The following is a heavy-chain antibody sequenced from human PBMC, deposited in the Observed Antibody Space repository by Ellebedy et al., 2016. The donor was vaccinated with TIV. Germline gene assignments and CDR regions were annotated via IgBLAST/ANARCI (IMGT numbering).Heavy chain of an antibody. J-gene: IGHJ1*01. Sequence: GESLKISXKASGYSFISYWISWVRQVPGKGLEWMGIIYAGDSDTRYSPSFQGRVTISVDKSISTAYLQWSSLETSDTAMYYCARGYYDADGYYYEYFQHWGPGTMVIVSS. CDR1: GYSFISYW. CDR2: IYAGDSDT. V-gene: IGHV5-51*01. D-gene: IGHD3-16*01. CDR3: ARGYYDADGYYYEYFQH.